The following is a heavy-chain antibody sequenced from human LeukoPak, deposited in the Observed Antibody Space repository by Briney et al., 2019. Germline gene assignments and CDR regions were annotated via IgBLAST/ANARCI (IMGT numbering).Heavy chain of an antibody. J-gene: IGHJ3*02. CDR3: ARDQFYAFDI. CDR1: GLTFSSYN. Sequence: PGGSLRLSCTASGLTFSSYNMNWVRQAPGKGLEWVSFISSSSSTIYYADSVKGRFTISRDNAKNSLYLQMNSLRDEDTAVYYCARDQFYAFDIWGQGTMVTVSS. CDR2: ISSSSSTI. V-gene: IGHV3-48*02.